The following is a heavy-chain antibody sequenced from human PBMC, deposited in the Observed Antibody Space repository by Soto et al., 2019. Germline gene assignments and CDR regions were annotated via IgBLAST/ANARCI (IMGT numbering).Heavy chain of an antibody. CDR2: ISSDGSNK. D-gene: IGHD3-16*01. V-gene: IGHV3-30*18. CDR1: GFTFSSYG. J-gene: IGHJ1*01. Sequence: QVQLVESGGGVVQPGRSLRLSCAASGFTFSSYGMHWVRQAPGKGLEWVAVISSDGSNKYYADSVKGRFTISRDNSKNTLYLQMNSLRAEDTAVYYCAKDMITLVVGEYFQHGGQGTLVTVSS. CDR3: AKDMITLVVGEYFQH.